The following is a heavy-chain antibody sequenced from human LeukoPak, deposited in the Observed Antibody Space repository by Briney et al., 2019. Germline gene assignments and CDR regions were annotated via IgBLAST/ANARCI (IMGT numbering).Heavy chain of an antibody. CDR2: ISSSRSYI. Sequence: GGSLRLSCAASGFTFSSYSMNWVRQAPGKGREWVSSISSSRSYIYYADSVKGRFTISRDNAKNSLYLQMNSLRAEDTAVYYCARDDYNNPLSYWGQGTLVTVSS. CDR1: GFTFSSYS. CDR3: ARDDYNNPLSY. J-gene: IGHJ4*02. V-gene: IGHV3-21*01. D-gene: IGHD4-11*01.